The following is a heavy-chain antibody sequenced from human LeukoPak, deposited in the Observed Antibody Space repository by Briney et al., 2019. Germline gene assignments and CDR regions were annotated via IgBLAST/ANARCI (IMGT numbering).Heavy chain of an antibody. J-gene: IGHJ4*02. CDR2: ISGSGGST. D-gene: IGHD1-26*01. Sequence: GGSLRLSCAASGFPYSSYAMSWVRQAPGKGLEWVSSISGSGGSTYYADSVKGRFTISRDNSKNTLYLQMNSLRAEDTAVYYCAKDTHYGGTYQNYLDYWGQGTLVTVSA. V-gene: IGHV3-23*01. CDR3: AKDTHYGGTYQNYLDY. CDR1: GFPYSSYA.